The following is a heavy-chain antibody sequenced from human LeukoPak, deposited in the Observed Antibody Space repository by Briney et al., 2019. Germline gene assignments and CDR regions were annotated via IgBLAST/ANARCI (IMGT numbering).Heavy chain of an antibody. D-gene: IGHD6-19*01. CDR2: ISAYNGNT. V-gene: IGHV1-18*01. Sequence: GASVKVSCKASGYTFTSYGISWVRQAPGQGLEWMGWISAYNGNTNYAQKLQGRVTMTTDTSTSTAYMELRSLRSDDTAVYYCATQGSGWSEVYYYYYYMDVWGKGTTVTISS. CDR3: ATQGSGWSEVYYYYYYMDV. CDR1: GYTFTSYG. J-gene: IGHJ6*03.